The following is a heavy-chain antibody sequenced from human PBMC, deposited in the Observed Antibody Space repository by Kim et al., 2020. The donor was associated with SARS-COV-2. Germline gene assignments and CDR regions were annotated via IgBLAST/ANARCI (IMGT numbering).Heavy chain of an antibody. Sequence: SETLSLTCTVSGGSISSYYWSWIRQPPGKGLEWIGYIYYSGSTNYNPSLKSRVTISVDTSKNQFSLKLSSVTAADTAVYYCARSSRDGSSTKARNYDFWSGFYYYYYYGMDVWGQGTTVTVSS. CDR1: GGSISSYY. CDR3: ARSSRDGSSTKARNYDFWSGFYYYYYYGMDV. D-gene: IGHD3-3*01. J-gene: IGHJ6*02. V-gene: IGHV4-59*13. CDR2: IYYSGST.